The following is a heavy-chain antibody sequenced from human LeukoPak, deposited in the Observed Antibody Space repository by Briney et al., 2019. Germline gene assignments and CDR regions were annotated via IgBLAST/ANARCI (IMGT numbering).Heavy chain of an antibody. CDR3: ARRGGSGTFPHYFDA. D-gene: IGHD3-10*01. CDR1: GFSVSNNG. V-gene: IGHV3-33*01. J-gene: IGHJ5*02. Sequence: PGGSLRLSCAASGFSVSNNGIHWVRQAPGKGLEWVAALWPDGITTRYADSVEGRFTMSRDNSKNTVYVQMNSLRAEDTAVYFCARRGGSGTFPHYFDAWGQGILVTVSS. CDR2: LWPDGITT.